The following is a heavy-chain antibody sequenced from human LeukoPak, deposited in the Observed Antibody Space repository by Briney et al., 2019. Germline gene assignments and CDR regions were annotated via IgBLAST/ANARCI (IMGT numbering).Heavy chain of an antibody. CDR1: TFTFNSYS. Sequence: GNLSRSAAGSTFTFNSYSLDWVGHAPGQELEWVSSISSSSSYKSYADSVKGRITISTDNAKNSLYLQMISLKAADTAVYYGARGAAANRDPWGQGTLVTVSS. CDR2: ISSSSSYK. V-gene: IGHV3-21*01. D-gene: IGHD6-13*01. CDR3: ARGAAANRDP. J-gene: IGHJ5*02.